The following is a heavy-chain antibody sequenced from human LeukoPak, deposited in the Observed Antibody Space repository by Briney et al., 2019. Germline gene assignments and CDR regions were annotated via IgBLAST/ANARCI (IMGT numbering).Heavy chain of an antibody. CDR2: ISWDGTT. J-gene: IGHJ4*02. Sequence: GGSLRLSCAASGFTFEDYTLHWVRQAPGKTLEWVSLISWDGTTYYTDSVRGRFTMSRDNSKNSLYLQMDTLRSEDTAFYYCVKDLSFESSGHVFEYWGQGTLVTVSS. D-gene: IGHD6-19*01. CDR3: VKDLSFESSGHVFEY. V-gene: IGHV3-43*01. CDR1: GFTFEDYT.